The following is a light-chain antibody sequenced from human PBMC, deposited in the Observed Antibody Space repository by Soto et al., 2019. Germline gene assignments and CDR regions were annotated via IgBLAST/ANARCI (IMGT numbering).Light chain of an antibody. V-gene: IGLV2-14*01. CDR1: SSDVGGYNY. Sequence: QSVLTQPASVSGSPGQSITISCTGTSSDVGGYNYVSWYQQHPGKAPKLMIYDVSNRPSGVSNRFSGSKSGNTASLTISGLQAEDEADYYCSSCTSSSTWVFGGGTKLTVL. CDR2: DVS. J-gene: IGLJ3*02. CDR3: SSCTSSSTWV.